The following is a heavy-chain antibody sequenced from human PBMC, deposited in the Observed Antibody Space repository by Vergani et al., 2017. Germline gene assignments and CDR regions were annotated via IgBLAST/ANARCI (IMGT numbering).Heavy chain of an antibody. CDR2: ISWNSGST. CDR1: GFTFDDYA. Sequence: EVQLVESGGGLVQPGRSLRLSCAASGFTFDDYAMHWVRQAPGKGLEWVSGISWNSGSTYYADSVKGRFTISRDNSKNTLYLQMNSLRAEDTAVYYCAKDYETWFDPWGQGTLVTVSS. V-gene: IGHV3-9*01. D-gene: IGHD3-16*01. CDR3: AKDYETWFDP. J-gene: IGHJ5*02.